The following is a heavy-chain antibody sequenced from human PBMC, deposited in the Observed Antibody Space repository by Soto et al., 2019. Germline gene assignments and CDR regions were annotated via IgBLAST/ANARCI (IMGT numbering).Heavy chain of an antibody. D-gene: IGHD2-8*02. V-gene: IGHV4-34*01. J-gene: IGHJ4*02. CDR3: ARDKITGLFAY. Sequence: QMQLQQWGAGLLKPSETLSLTCAVYGGSFSGYYWTWVRQPPGTGLEWIGEINHSGSTNYNPSLKSRVTISVDTSKIQFALKLSSVTAADTAVYYCARDKITGLFAYWGQGTLVTVSS. CDR2: INHSGST. CDR1: GGSFSGYY.